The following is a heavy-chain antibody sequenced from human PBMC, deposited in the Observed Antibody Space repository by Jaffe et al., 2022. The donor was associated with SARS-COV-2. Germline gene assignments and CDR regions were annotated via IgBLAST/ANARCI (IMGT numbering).Heavy chain of an antibody. CDR1: GFTVSSNY. D-gene: IGHD2-2*02. CDR3: ARILGHYSVVPAAITPDYYYYGMDV. CDR2: IYSGGST. J-gene: IGHJ6*02. V-gene: IGHV3-53*01. Sequence: EVQLVESGGGLIQPGGSLRLSCAASGFTVSSNYMSWVRQAPGKGLEWVSVIYSGGSTYYADSVKGRFTISRDNSKNTLYLQMNSLRAEDTAVYYCARILGHYSVVPAAITPDYYYYGMDVWGQGTTVTVSS.